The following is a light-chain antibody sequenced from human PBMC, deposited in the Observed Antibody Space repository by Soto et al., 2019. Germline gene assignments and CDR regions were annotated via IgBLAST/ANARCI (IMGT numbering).Light chain of an antibody. CDR1: QSVSGK. CDR3: KKYNDWPLT. V-gene: IGKV3-15*01. CDR2: DES. Sequence: EVAMTQSPGTLPVSPGERSALSCGASQSVSGKLAWYQHKPGQAHRLLIHDESTRATGIQARFSGSGSGTEFTLNITSLQSEDFALYYCKKYNDWPLTFGHGRRLEVK. J-gene: IGKJ5*01.